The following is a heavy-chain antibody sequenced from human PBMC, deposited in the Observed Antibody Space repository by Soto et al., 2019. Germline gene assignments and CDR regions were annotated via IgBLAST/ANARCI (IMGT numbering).Heavy chain of an antibody. V-gene: IGHV2-5*02. CDR3: AHRRKYGDSAGPTFFDY. D-gene: IGHD4-17*01. CDR2: IYWDDDK. Sequence: QITLKESGPTLVKPTQPLTLTCTFSGFSLSTSGVGVGWIRQPPGKALEWLALIYWDDDKRYSPSLKSMLTSTKDSPKTQAVLTMTNMAPVETATYYCAHRRKYGDSAGPTFFDYWGQGTLVTVSS. J-gene: IGHJ4*02. CDR1: GFSLSTSGVG.